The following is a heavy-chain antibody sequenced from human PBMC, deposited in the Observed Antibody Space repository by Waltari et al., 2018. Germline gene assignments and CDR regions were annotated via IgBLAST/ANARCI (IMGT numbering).Heavy chain of an antibody. D-gene: IGHD5-12*01. V-gene: IGHV4-39*07. CDR1: GGSISSSRYY. CDR2: IYYSGST. Sequence: QLQLQESGPGLVKPSETLSLTCTVSGGSISSSRYYWGWTRQPPGKGLEWIGSIYYSGSTYYNPSLKSRVTISVDTSKNQFSLKLSSVTAADTAVYYCARDSKVATIEGYWGQGTLVIVSS. J-gene: IGHJ4*02. CDR3: ARDSKVATIEGY.